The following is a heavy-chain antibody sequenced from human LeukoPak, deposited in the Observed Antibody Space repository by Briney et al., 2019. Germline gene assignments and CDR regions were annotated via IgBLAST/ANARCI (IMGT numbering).Heavy chain of an antibody. CDR3: ARGLGPGNWFDP. J-gene: IGHJ5*02. CDR2: IYHSGST. CDR1: GGSISSYY. Sequence: SETLSLTCSVSGGSISSYYWSWIRQPPGKGLEWIGSIYHSGSTFYNPSLKSRVTISVDTSKNQFSLKLSSVTAADTAMFYCARGLGPGNWFDPWGQGTLVTVSS. D-gene: IGHD3-10*01. V-gene: IGHV4-38-2*02.